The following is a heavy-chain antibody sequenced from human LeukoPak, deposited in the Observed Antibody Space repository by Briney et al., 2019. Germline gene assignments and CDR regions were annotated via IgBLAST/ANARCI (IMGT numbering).Heavy chain of an antibody. D-gene: IGHD6-19*01. Sequence: GGSLRLSCAASGFTFSIIGMSWVRQAPGKGLEWVSTINEGGEDTYYANSVKGRFTVSRDNSRNTLYLQVNSQRVEDTAVYYCAKSGWLDNLGQGTLVTVSS. CDR3: AKSGWLDN. CDR1: GFTFSIIG. V-gene: IGHV3-23*01. CDR2: INEGGEDT. J-gene: IGHJ4*02.